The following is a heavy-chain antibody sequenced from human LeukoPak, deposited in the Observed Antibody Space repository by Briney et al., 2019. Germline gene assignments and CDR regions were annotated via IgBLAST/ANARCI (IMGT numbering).Heavy chain of an antibody. Sequence: SETLSLTCTVSGGSISIYYWSWIRQPAGKGLEWIGRIYTSGSTNYNPSLKSRVTMSVDTSKNQFSLKLSSVTAADTAVYYCARERNGYSYGLWYFDLWGRGTLVTVSS. D-gene: IGHD5-18*01. J-gene: IGHJ2*01. CDR2: IYTSGST. V-gene: IGHV4-4*07. CDR3: ARERNGYSYGLWYFDL. CDR1: GGSISIYY.